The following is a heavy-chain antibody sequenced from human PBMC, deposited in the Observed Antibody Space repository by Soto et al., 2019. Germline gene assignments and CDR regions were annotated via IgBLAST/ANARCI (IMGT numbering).Heavy chain of an antibody. CDR2: IYYSGST. J-gene: IGHJ5*02. CDR1: GGSISSSSYY. D-gene: IGHD1-7*01. V-gene: IGHV4-39*01. CDR3: ARLPGYNWNYVMLVGFDP. Sequence: SETLSLTCTVSGGSISSSSYYWGWIRQPPGKGLEWIGSIYYSGSTYYNPSLKSRVTISVDTSKNQFSLKLSSVTAADTAVYYCARLPGYNWNYVMLVGFDPWGQGTLVTVSS.